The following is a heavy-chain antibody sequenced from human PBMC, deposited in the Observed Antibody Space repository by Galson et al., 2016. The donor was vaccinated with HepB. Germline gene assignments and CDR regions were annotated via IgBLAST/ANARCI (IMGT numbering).Heavy chain of an antibody. CDR1: GGTMRSYY. Sequence: LSLTCTVSGGTMRSYYWSWIRQSPGQGLEWIGYVEYSGRIEYNPSLKSRVAMSVDTSHNPFFLRLRSVTAADTAVYYCATWSVLSPPGENRYSYYMDVWGIGTTVTVSS. J-gene: IGHJ6*03. CDR2: VEYSGRI. CDR3: ATWSVLSPPGENRYSYYMDV. D-gene: IGHD3-3*01. V-gene: IGHV4-59*01.